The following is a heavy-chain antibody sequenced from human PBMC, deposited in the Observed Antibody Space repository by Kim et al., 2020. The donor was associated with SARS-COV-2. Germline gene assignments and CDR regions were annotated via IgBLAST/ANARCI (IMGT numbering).Heavy chain of an antibody. J-gene: IGHJ4*02. Sequence: GGSLRLSCAASGFSFSNYWMSWVRQAPGKGLEWVANIKYDGRDKNYVDSVKGRFTISRDNAKNSMYLQLNSLRAEDTGVYYCASYASGSSGYWGPGTLVTVSS. CDR3: ASYASGSSGY. V-gene: IGHV3-7*01. CDR2: IKYDGRDK. CDR1: GFSFSNYW. D-gene: IGHD3-10*01.